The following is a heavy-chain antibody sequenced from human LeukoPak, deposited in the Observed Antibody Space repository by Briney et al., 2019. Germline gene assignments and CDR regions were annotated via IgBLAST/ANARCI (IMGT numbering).Heavy chain of an antibody. CDR1: GFTFSDYA. Sequence: SGGSLRLSCAASGFTFSDYAMSWVRQAPGKGLEWLSVISGGSSGSTYYADSVKGRFTISRDNSKNTLYLQMNSLRAEDTAVYYCAKDLRGITMIVVVNFDYWGQGTLVTVSS. J-gene: IGHJ4*02. CDR3: AKDLRGITMIVVVNFDY. V-gene: IGHV3-23*01. CDR2: ISGGSSGST. D-gene: IGHD3-22*01.